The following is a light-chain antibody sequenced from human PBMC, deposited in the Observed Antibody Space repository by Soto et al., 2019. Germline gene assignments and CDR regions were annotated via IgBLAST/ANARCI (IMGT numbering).Light chain of an antibody. V-gene: IGKV4-1*01. Sequence: DIVMTQSPDSLAVSLGERATINCKSSQSVLYSSNNKNYLAWYQQKPGQPPKLLIYWASTRESGVSDRFNGSGSGTDLTLTISSLQAEDVAIYYCQQYYSTPHTFGQGTKLEIK. J-gene: IGKJ2*01. CDR1: QSVLYSSNNKNY. CDR2: WAS. CDR3: QQYYSTPHT.